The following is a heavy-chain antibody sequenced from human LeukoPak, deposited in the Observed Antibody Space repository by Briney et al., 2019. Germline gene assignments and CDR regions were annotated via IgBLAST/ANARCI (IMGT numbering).Heavy chain of an antibody. CDR2: IYYSGST. CDR3: ARDSRLHYYGMDV. V-gene: IGHV4-30-4*01. CDR1: GGSISSGDYC. J-gene: IGHJ6*02. Sequence: PSQTLSLTCTVSGGSISSGDYCWSWIRQPPGKGLEGIGYIYYSGSTYYNPSLKSRVTISVYTSKNQFSLKPSSVTAADTAAYCCARDSRLHYYGMDVWGQGTTVTVSS.